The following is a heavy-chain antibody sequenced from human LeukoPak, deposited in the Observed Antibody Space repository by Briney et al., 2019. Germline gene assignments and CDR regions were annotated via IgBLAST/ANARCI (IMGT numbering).Heavy chain of an antibody. V-gene: IGHV4-61*01. CDR2: IYYSGST. CDR3: ARTCSGGSCQTLDAFDI. Sequence: PSETLSLTCTVSGGSVSSGSYYWSWIRQPPGKGLEWIGYIYYSGSTNYNPSLKSRVTISVDTSKNQFSLKLSSVTAADTAVYYCARTCSGGSCQTLDAFDIWGQGTMVTVSS. D-gene: IGHD2-15*01. CDR1: GGSVSSGSYY. J-gene: IGHJ3*02.